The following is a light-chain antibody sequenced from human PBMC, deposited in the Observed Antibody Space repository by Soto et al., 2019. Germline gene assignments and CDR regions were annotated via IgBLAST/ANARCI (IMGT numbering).Light chain of an antibody. J-gene: IGLJ2*01. Sequence: QSVLTQPASVSGSPGQSITISCTGTSSDVGSYSLVSWYQQHPGKAPKLMIYEGVKRPSGVSNRFSGSKSGHTASLTVSGLQAEDEAAYYCCSYAGRSTVVFGGGTKLTVL. V-gene: IGLV2-23*01. CDR1: SSDVGSYSL. CDR3: CSYAGRSTVV. CDR2: EGV.